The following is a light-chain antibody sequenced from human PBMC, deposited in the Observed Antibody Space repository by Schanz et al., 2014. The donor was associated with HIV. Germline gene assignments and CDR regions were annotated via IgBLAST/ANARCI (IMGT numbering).Light chain of an antibody. V-gene: IGLV1-40*01. Sequence: QSVLTQPPSASATPGQRITIFCSGIRFDIGGRSVDWYRQRPGTAPKLLIYDDNNRPSGVPDRFSGSKSGTSASLAITGLQAEDEADYYCQSYDSSLSISGVFGTGTKLTVL. CDR1: RFDIGGRS. CDR3: QSYDSSLSISGV. J-gene: IGLJ1*01. CDR2: DDN.